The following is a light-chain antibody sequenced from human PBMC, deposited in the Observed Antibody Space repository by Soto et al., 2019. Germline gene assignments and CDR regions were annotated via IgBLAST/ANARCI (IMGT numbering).Light chain of an antibody. CDR3: QQYNNWPPIT. Sequence: EVVLTQSPVTLSLSPGERATLSCRASQSFRGLLAWYQQKPGQAPRLLIYYISTRATGIPARFSGSGSGTDFTLTISRLEPEDFAVYYCQQYNNWPPITFGQGTRLEIK. CDR1: QSFRGL. CDR2: YIS. J-gene: IGKJ5*01. V-gene: IGKV3-11*01.